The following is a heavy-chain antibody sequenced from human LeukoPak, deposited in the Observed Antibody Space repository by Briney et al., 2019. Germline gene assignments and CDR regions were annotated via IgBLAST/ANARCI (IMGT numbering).Heavy chain of an antibody. D-gene: IGHD3-10*01. V-gene: IGHV4-59*11. CDR2: FHYSGST. Sequence: SETLSLTCSVSGASISSHYWSWIRQPPGKGLEWIEYFHYSGSTNCNPSLKSRVTISLDTTKTQFSLKLTSVTAADTAVYYCSRAGAGFSIPGAYWGQGTLVTVSS. CDR1: GASISSHY. CDR3: SRAGAGFSIPGAY. J-gene: IGHJ4*02.